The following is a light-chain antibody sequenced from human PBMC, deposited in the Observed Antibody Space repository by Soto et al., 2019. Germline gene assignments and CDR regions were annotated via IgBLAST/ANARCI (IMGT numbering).Light chain of an antibody. CDR1: QSVSRNY. Sequence: EIVLTQSPGTLSLSPGERATLSCRASQSVSRNYLAWYQQKPGQAPRLLIFGASNRATDIPDRFSGSGSGTDFTLTISRLEPEDFAVYYCQQYDSSPTTFGQGTKVDIK. V-gene: IGKV3-20*01. CDR3: QQYDSSPTT. J-gene: IGKJ1*01. CDR2: GAS.